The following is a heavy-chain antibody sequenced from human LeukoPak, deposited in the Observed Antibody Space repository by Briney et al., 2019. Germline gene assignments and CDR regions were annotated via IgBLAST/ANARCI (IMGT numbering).Heavy chain of an antibody. CDR3: ATGSGGLRFLEWLPLRAFDI. Sequence: GASVKVSCKASGYTFTSYDINWVRQATGQGLEWMGWMSPNSGNTGYAQKFQGRVTMTRNTSISTAYMELSSLRSEDTAVYYCATGSGGLRFLEWLPLRAFDIWGQGTMVTVSS. CDR1: GYTFTSYD. CDR2: MSPNSGNT. J-gene: IGHJ3*02. V-gene: IGHV1-8*01. D-gene: IGHD3-3*01.